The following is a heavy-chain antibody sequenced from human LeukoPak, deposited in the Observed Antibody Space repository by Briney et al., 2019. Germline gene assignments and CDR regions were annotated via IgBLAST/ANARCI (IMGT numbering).Heavy chain of an antibody. CDR1: GYTFTGYY. Sequence: ASVNVSCKPSGYTFTGYYMHCVRQAPGQGLEWMGWINTNSGGTNYAQKFQGSVTMTRDTSISTAYMELSRLRSDDTAVYYCARDYGEAVTPLENWFDPWGQGTLVTVSP. D-gene: IGHD4-17*01. CDR3: ARDYGEAVTPLENWFDP. CDR2: INTNSGGT. J-gene: IGHJ5*02. V-gene: IGHV1-2*02.